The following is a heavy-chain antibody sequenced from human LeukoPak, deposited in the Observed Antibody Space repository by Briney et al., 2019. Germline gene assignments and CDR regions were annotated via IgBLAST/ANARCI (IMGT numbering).Heavy chain of an antibody. CDR1: GFSFGNYA. J-gene: IGHJ5*02. Sequence: PGGSLRLSCVASGFSFGNYAVTWVRQAPGKGLEWVSGMVGSGETYYADSVKGRFTMSRDNSRTTLYLQMNTLRVEDTAIYYCVKDMHYNDGRWEFDPWGQGTLVTVSS. CDR2: MVGSGET. V-gene: IGHV3-23*01. D-gene: IGHD5-24*01. CDR3: VKDMHYNDGRWEFDP.